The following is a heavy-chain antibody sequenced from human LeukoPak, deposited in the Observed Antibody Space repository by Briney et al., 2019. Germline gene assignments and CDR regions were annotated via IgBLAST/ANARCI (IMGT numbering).Heavy chain of an antibody. V-gene: IGHV4-31*03. Sequence: SETLSLTCTVSGGSISSGGYYWTWIRQHPGKGLELIGYIHYSGSSYYNPSLKSRVIISVDTSENQFSLRLSSVTAADTAIYYCARGALVRGINFDPWGQGTLVTVSS. CDR2: IHYSGSS. CDR1: GGSISSGGYY. J-gene: IGHJ5*02. D-gene: IGHD3-10*01. CDR3: ARGALVRGINFDP.